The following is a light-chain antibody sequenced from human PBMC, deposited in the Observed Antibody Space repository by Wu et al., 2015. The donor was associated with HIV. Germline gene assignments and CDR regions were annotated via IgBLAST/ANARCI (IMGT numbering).Light chain of an antibody. J-gene: IGKJ4*01. Sequence: DIQMTQSPSTLSASVGDRVTITCRASQNINDYLAWYQQRPGKAPKLLIYRTSSLENGVPSRFSGSGSGTEFTLTISSLQPDDFATYYCQQYSSYWMLTFGGGTKVEIK. CDR1: QNINDY. CDR3: QQYSSYWMLT. V-gene: IGKV1-5*03. CDR2: RTS.